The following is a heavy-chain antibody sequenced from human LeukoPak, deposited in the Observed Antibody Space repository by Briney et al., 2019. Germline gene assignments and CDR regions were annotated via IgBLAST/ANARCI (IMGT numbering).Heavy chain of an antibody. CDR1: GFTFRRYG. CDR2: ISSSSSYI. CDR3: AKDRGDYTNWFDP. V-gene: IGHV3-21*01. D-gene: IGHD4-17*01. Sequence: PGGTLRLSCAAAGFTFRRYGMSWVRQAPGKGLEWVSSISSSSSYIYYADSVKGRFTISRDNAKNSLYLQMNSLRAEDTAVYYCAKDRGDYTNWFDPWGQGTLVTVSS. J-gene: IGHJ5*02.